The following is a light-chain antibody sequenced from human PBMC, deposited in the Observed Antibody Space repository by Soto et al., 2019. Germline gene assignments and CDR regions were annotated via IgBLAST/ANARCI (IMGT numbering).Light chain of an antibody. CDR1: QSVSSNY. V-gene: IGKV3-20*01. Sequence: EIVLTQSPGTLSLSPGERATLSCRASQSVSSNYLAWYQQKPGQAPRLLMYGASSRATGIPDRFSGSGSGTDFTLTINRLQPEDFAVYYCQQHGASPPTFGGGTKVDI. CDR2: GAS. CDR3: QQHGASPPT. J-gene: IGKJ4*01.